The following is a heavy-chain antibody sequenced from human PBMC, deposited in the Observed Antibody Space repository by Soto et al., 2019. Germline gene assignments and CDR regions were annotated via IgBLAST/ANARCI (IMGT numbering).Heavy chain of an antibody. J-gene: IGHJ4*02. Sequence: GGSLRLSCAASGFTFSSYGMHWVRQAPGKGLEWVAVISYDGSNKYYADSVKGRFTISRDNSKNTLYLQMNSLRAEDTAVYYCAKDARDYDSSGYPWGSFDYWGQGTLVTVSS. V-gene: IGHV3-30*18. CDR2: ISYDGSNK. CDR3: AKDARDYDSSGYPWGSFDY. D-gene: IGHD3-22*01. CDR1: GFTFSSYG.